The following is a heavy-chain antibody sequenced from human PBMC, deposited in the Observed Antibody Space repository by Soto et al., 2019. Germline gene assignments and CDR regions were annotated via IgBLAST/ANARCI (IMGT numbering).Heavy chain of an antibody. J-gene: IGHJ6*03. D-gene: IGHD1-1*01. V-gene: IGHV3-30*18. CDR1: GFTFSSYG. CDR2: ISYDGSNK. Sequence: GGSLRLSCAASGFTFSSYGMHWVRQAPGKGLEWVAVISYDGSNKYYADSVKGRFTISRDNSKNTLYLQMNSLRAEDTAVYYCAKESGTPRYYYYYYYMDVWGKGTRSPSP. CDR3: AKESGTPRYYYYYYYMDV.